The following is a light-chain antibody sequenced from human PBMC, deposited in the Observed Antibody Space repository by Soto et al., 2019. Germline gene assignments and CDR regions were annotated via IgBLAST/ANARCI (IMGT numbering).Light chain of an antibody. CDR1: QSVSSY. J-gene: IGKJ5*01. V-gene: IGKV3-11*01. Sequence: EIVLPQSPATLPLSPGERTTLSCRASQSVSSYFAWYQQKPGQAPRLLIYDASNRATGIPARLSGSGSGTDFTLTISSLEPEDFAVYYCQQRSNWRLITFGQGPRLEIK. CDR2: DAS. CDR3: QQRSNWRLIT.